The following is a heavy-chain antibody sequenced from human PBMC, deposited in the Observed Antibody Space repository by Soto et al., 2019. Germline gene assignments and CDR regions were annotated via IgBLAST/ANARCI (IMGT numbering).Heavy chain of an antibody. CDR1: GFILSGYD. CDR3: ARAGYDSSGYYFYAMDV. J-gene: IGHJ6*02. V-gene: IGHV3-13*05. Sequence: PXESLGLSCVASGFILSGYDMHWVRQATGEGLEWVSAIGTAGDPYYSGSVKGRFTISRGNAENSVYLQMNSLRAGDTAVYYCARAGYDSSGYYFYAMDVWGPGTTVTVSS. CDR2: IGTAGDP. D-gene: IGHD3-22*01.